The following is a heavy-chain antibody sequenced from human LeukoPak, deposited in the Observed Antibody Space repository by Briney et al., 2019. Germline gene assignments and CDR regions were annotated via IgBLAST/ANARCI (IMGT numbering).Heavy chain of an antibody. Sequence: SETLSLTCTVSGGSVSSRDYYWSWIRQPPGKGLEWIGYIYYSGTTYYHPSLKSRVTISLDTSKNHFSLKLSSVTAADTAVYYCARALNRLDSSNLFDIWGQGTMVTVSS. CDR1: GGSVSSRDYY. D-gene: IGHD3/OR15-3a*01. J-gene: IGHJ3*02. V-gene: IGHV4-30-4*08. CDR2: IYYSGTT. CDR3: ARALNRLDSSNLFDI.